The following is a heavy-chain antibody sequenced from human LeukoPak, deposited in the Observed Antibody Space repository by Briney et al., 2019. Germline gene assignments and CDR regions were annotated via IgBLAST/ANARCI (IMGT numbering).Heavy chain of an antibody. CDR2: IYYSGST. CDR1: GGSISSYY. Sequence: PSETLSLTCTVSGGSISSYYWSWIRQPPGKGLEWIGYIYYSGSTNYNPSLKSRVTISVDTSKNQFSLKLSSVTAADTAVYYCARGPQTYYYDTDALDIWGQGTMVTVSS. J-gene: IGHJ3*02. CDR3: ARGPQTYYYDTDALDI. D-gene: IGHD3-22*01. V-gene: IGHV4-59*01.